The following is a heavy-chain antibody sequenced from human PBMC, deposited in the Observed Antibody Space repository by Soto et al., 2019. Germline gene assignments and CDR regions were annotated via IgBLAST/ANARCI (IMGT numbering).Heavy chain of an antibody. Sequence: QVQLVESGGGVVQPGRSLRLSCAASGFTFSSYGMHWVRQAPGKGLEWVAVIWYDGSNKDYGDSVKGRFTISRDNSKNTLYLQMNSLRIEDTAVYYCSRVLTVGSPNFAYWGQGTLVTVSS. V-gene: IGHV3-33*01. CDR3: SRVLTVGSPNFAY. CDR2: IWYDGSNK. D-gene: IGHD3-10*01. CDR1: GFTFSSYG. J-gene: IGHJ4*02.